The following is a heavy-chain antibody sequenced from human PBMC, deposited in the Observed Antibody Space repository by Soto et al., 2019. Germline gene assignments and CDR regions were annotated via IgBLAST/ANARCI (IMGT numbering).Heavy chain of an antibody. CDR2: INHSGST. Sequence: TSETLSLTCAVYGGSFSGYYWTWIRQPPGTGLEWIGEINHSGSTNYNPSLKSRVTISVDTSKNQFSLKLSSVTAADTAVYYCARDPYGDYYFDYWGQGTLVTVSS. CDR3: ARDPYGDYYFDY. V-gene: IGHV4-34*01. J-gene: IGHJ4*02. CDR1: GGSFSGYY. D-gene: IGHD4-17*01.